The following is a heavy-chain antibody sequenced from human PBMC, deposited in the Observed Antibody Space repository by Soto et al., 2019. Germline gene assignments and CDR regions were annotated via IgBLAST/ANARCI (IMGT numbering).Heavy chain of an antibody. CDR3: VRGRGGVQH. Sequence: QVQLQQWGAGLLKPSETLSLTCAVYGGSFSGYYWSWIRQPPGKGLEWIGELNDSGGTNYNASLKSRVSISVDTSKNQFSLKLSFVSAADTAVYYCVRGRGGVQHWGQGTLVTVSS. CDR1: GGSFSGYY. D-gene: IGHD3-10*01. V-gene: IGHV4-34*01. CDR2: LNDSGGT. J-gene: IGHJ1*01.